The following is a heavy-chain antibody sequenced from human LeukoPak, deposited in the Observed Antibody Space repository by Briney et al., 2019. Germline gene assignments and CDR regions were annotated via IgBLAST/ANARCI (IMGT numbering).Heavy chain of an antibody. V-gene: IGHV4-34*01. CDR2: INHSGST. Sequence: SGTLSLTCAVYGGSFSGYYWSWIRQPPGKGLEWIGEINHSGSTNYNPSLKSRVTISVDTSKNQFSLKLSSVTAADTAVYYCASITMVRGVILGWSDPWGQGTLVTVSS. D-gene: IGHD3-10*01. J-gene: IGHJ5*02. CDR3: ASITMVRGVILGWSDP. CDR1: GGSFSGYY.